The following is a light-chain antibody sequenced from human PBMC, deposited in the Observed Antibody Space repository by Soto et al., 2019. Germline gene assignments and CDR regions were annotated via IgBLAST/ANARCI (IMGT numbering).Light chain of an antibody. CDR3: QQYGSSPRT. J-gene: IGKJ1*01. Sequence: EIVLTQSPGTLSLSPGERATLSCRASQSVSSSYLAWYQQKPGQAPRLLIYGASSRATGIPDRFSGSGSGTDFTLTISRLEPEDCAVYYCQQYGSSPRTFGQGTKVDIK. CDR1: QSVSSSY. CDR2: GAS. V-gene: IGKV3-20*01.